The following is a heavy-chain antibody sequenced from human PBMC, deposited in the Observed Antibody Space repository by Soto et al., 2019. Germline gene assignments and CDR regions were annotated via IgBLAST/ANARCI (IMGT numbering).Heavy chain of an antibody. Sequence: ASVKVSCKASGYTFTTYGFSWVRQAPGQGLECVGWISAYNGNTHYSQKFQGRVTMTTDTSTSTAYMELRSLTSGDTAVYYCASEPIYYNDGSGYYPLVYSGQGTLVTVFS. V-gene: IGHV1-18*04. J-gene: IGHJ4*02. CDR1: GYTFTTYG. CDR2: ISAYNGNT. D-gene: IGHD3-22*01. CDR3: ASEPIYYNDGSGYYPLVY.